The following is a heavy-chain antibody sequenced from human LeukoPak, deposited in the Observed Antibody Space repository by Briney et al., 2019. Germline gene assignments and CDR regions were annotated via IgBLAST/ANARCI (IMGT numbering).Heavy chain of an antibody. CDR2: IKQDGSEK. J-gene: IGHJ4*02. CDR1: GGSISNRSYY. D-gene: IGHD1-7*01. CDR3: ARGTTDYFDY. V-gene: IGHV3-7*01. Sequence: PSETLSLTCTVSGGSISNRSYYWGWIRQPPGKGLEWVANIKQDGSEKYYVDSVKGRFTISRDNAKNSLYLQMNSLRAEDTAVYYCARGTTDYFDYWGQGTLVTVSS.